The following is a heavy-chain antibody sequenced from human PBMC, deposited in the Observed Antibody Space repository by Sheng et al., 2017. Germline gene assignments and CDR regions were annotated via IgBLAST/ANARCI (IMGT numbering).Heavy chain of an antibody. CDR1: GFTFSSYG. Sequence: QVQLVESGGGVVQPGGSLRLSCAASGFTFSSYGMHWVRQAPGKGLEWVAFIRYDGSNKYYADSVKGRFTISRDNSKNTLYLQMNSLRAEDTAVYYCAKDDSGYGAGKWSYFDYWGQGTLVTVSS. CDR2: IRYDGSNK. V-gene: IGHV3-30*02. CDR3: AKDDSGYGAGKWSYFDY. J-gene: IGHJ4*02. D-gene: IGHD5-12*01.